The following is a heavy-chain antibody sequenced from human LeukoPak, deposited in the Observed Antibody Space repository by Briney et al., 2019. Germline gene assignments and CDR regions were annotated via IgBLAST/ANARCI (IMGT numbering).Heavy chain of an antibody. CDR3: ARGWGPEYCGGDCHRHFDY. V-gene: IGHV4-30-4*07. CDR2: IYNSGTT. Sequence: PSETLSLTCVVSGDSISSGGYSWNWIRQPPGKGLEWIGYIYNSGTTSYNPSLKSRVTMSVDTSKNQFSLKLSSVTAADTALYYCARGWGPEYCGGDCHRHFDYWGQGTLVTVSS. J-gene: IGHJ4*02. CDR1: GDSISSGGYS. D-gene: IGHD2-21*02.